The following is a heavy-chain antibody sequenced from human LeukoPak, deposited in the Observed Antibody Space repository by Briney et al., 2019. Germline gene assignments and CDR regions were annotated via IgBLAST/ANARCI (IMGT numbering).Heavy chain of an antibody. CDR1: GYTFTSYG. CDR2: ISAYNGNT. D-gene: IGHD3-10*01. J-gene: IGHJ4*02. V-gene: IGHV1-18*01. CDR3: ARVNPLLLWFGELFSG. Sequence: GASVTVSCKASGYTFTSYGISWVRQAPGQGLEWMGWISAYNGNTNYAQKLQGRVTMTTDTSTSTAYMELRSLRSDDTAVYYCARVNPLLLWFGELFSGWGQGTLVTVSS.